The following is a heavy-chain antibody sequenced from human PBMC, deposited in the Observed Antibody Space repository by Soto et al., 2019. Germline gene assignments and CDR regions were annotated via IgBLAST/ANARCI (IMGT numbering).Heavy chain of an antibody. V-gene: IGHV4-59*01. CDR1: GGSISSYY. Sequence: SETLSLTCTVSGGSISSYYWRWIRQPPGKGLEWIGYIYYSGSTNYNPSLKSRVTISVDTSKNQFSLKLSSVTAADTAVYYCARDQGRTYCYYDMDVWGQGTTVTVSS. CDR2: IYYSGST. CDR3: ARDQGRTYCYYDMDV. J-gene: IGHJ6*02.